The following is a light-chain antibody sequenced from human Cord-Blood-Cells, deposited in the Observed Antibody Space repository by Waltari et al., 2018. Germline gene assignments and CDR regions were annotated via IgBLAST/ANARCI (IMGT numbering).Light chain of an antibody. J-gene: IGLJ1*01. CDR1: SSDGGGYNN. V-gene: IGLV2-11*01. CDR2: DVS. Sequence: QSALTQPLSVSRSPGQTVTISCTGTSSDGGGYNNVSWYQQHPGKDPKLMIFDVSKRPSGVPVRFSGSTSGNTDSLTLSELQAESATEYYCGSYAGIYTYVFGTGTKVTVL. CDR3: GSYAGIYTYV.